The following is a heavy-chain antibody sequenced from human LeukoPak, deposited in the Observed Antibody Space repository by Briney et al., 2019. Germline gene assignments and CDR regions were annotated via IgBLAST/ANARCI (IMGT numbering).Heavy chain of an antibody. V-gene: IGHV4-4*02. CDR1: GGSISSTNW. CDR3: ARKFSGWFDY. J-gene: IGHJ4*02. CDR2: IYRSGDT. Sequence: SGTLSLTCAVSGGSISSTNWWTWVRQPPGKGLEWIGEIYRSGDTNYKPSLKSRVTMSVDKSKNQFSLKLNSVTAADTAVYYCARKFSGWFDYWGQGTPVTVSS. D-gene: IGHD6-19*01.